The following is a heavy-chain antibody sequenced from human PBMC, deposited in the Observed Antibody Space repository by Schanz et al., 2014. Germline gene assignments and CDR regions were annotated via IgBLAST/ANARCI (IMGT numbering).Heavy chain of an antibody. CDR3: ARMSWLQIEYFQH. CDR1: GFRFDDYA. V-gene: IGHV3-9*01. Sequence: EVQLVESGGGLVQPGRSLRLSCVASGFRFDDYAMHWVRQAPGKGLEWVSGMSWNAGSLGYGDSVKGRFTISRDNAKNSLYLQMNSLRAEDTALYYCARMSWLQIEYFQHWGQGTLVTVSS. D-gene: IGHD5-12*01. CDR2: MSWNAGSL. J-gene: IGHJ1*01.